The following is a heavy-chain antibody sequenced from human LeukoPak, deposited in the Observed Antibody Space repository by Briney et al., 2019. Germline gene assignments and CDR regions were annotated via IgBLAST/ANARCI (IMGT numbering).Heavy chain of an antibody. J-gene: IGHJ6*02. V-gene: IGHV1-69*04. CDR3: ARADYYDSSGYSPLDYYYGMDV. CDR2: IIPILGIA. D-gene: IGHD3-22*01. CDR1: GGSFSSYA. Sequence: SVKVSCKASGGSFSSYAISWVRQAPGQELEWMGRIIPILGIAKYAQKFQGRVTITADKSTSTAYMELSSLRSEDTAVYYCARADYYDSSGYSPLDYYYGMDVWGQGTTVTVSS.